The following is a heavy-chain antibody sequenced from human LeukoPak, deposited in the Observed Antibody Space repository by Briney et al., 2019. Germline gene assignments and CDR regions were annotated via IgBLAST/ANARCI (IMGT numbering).Heavy chain of an antibody. CDR2: ISSSSSTI. CDR3: ASAPGIAAAGTRPDNEY. CDR1: GFTFSSYS. J-gene: IGHJ4*02. V-gene: IGHV3-48*01. Sequence: PGGSLRLSCAASGFTFSSYSMNWVRQAPGKGLEWVSYISSSSSTIYYADSVKGRFTISRDNSKNTLYLQMNSLRAEDTAVYYCASAPGIAAAGTRPDNEYWGQGTLVTVSS. D-gene: IGHD6-13*01.